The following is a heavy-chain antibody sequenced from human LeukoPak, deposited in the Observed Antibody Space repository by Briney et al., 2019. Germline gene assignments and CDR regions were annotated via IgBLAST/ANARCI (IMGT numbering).Heavy chain of an antibody. J-gene: IGHJ4*02. CDR2: IKRDGSQK. CDR3: ARDHPAPGQFFDY. Sequence: GGSLRVSCAASGFALSGYWMTWVRQAPGKGLEWVANIKRDGSQKYYVDSVKGRFTISRDNAKNSLYLQMNSLSAEDTAVYYCARDHPAPGQFFDYWGQGTLVTVSS. D-gene: IGHD6-13*01. V-gene: IGHV3-7*04. CDR1: GFALSGYW.